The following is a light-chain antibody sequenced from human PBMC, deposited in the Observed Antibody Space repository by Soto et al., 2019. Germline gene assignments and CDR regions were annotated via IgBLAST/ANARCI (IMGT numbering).Light chain of an antibody. V-gene: IGLV1-51*01. Sequence: QSVLTQPPSVSAAPGQKFTISCSGSSSNIGNNYVSWYQQLPGTAPKLLIYDSNKRPSGIPDRFSGSKSGTSATLGITGLQTGDEADYYCGTWDSSLSAVVFGGGTQLTVL. CDR1: SSNIGNNY. J-gene: IGLJ2*01. CDR2: DSN. CDR3: GTWDSSLSAVV.